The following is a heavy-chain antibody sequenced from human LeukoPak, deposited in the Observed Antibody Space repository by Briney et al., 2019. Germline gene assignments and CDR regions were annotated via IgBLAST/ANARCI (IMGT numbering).Heavy chain of an antibody. CDR2: IYDSGST. V-gene: IGHV4-61*01. J-gene: IGHJ4*02. D-gene: IGHD3-3*01. CDR1: GYSISSGYY. Sequence: SETLSLTCTVSGYSISSGYYWGWIRPPPGKGLEWIGYIYDSGSTNYNPSLKSRVTISVDTSKNQFSLKLSSVTAADTAVYYCARGHYDSWSGYFETTYYFDYWGQGTLVTVSS. CDR3: ARGHYDSWSGYFETTYYFDY.